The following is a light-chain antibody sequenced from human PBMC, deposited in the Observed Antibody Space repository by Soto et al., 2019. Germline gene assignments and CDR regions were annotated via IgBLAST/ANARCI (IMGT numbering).Light chain of an antibody. V-gene: IGKV1-5*03. J-gene: IGKJ1*01. Sequence: DIQMTQSPSTLSASVGDRVTITCRASQSISPWLAWFQQKPGKAPKLLIYKASSLESGVPSRFSGSGSGTEFTLTISSLQPDDFAIYYCQQYNSYPWTFGQGTKVEIK. CDR2: KAS. CDR3: QQYNSYPWT. CDR1: QSISPW.